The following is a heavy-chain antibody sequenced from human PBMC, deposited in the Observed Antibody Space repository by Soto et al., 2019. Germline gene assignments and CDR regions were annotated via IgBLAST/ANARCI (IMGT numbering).Heavy chain of an antibody. CDR2: IYWDDAK. CDR1: GFSLSTSGVG. V-gene: IGHV2-5*02. CDR3: AHRVSLLHTWNYGAFDI. Sequence: QITLQESGPTLVKPTQTLTLTCTFSGFSLSTSGVGVGWIRQPPGKALEWLALIYWDDAKRYNPSLKSRLTITKDTSKNQVVVTMTNMDPVDTATYYCAHRVSLLHTWNYGAFDIWGQGTMVTVSS. J-gene: IGHJ3*02. D-gene: IGHD1-7*01.